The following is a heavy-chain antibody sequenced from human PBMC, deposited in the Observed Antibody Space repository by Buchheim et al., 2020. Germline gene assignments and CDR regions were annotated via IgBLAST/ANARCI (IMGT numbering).Heavy chain of an antibody. CDR1: GGTFSSYG. D-gene: IGHD1-1*01. CDR3: ATFERWDLGTLGIGYGWFDP. J-gene: IGHJ5*02. Sequence: QVQLVQSGAEVKKPGSSVKVSCKASGGTFSSYGVSWVRQAPGQGLEWMGAIIPIFGTPDYAQDLQGRVTVTADASTGTAYMELSSLRSEDTAVYYCATFERWDLGTLGIGYGWFDPWGQGTL. CDR2: IIPIFGTP. V-gene: IGHV1-69*01.